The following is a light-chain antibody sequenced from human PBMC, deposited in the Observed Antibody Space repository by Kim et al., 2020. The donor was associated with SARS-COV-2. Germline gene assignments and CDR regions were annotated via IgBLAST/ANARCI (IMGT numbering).Light chain of an antibody. CDR2: RNN. V-gene: IGLV1-47*01. Sequence: GQGVTNPGSGSSSNIESNYVSWYQQLPGTAPNLLIYRNNPRPSGVPDRFSGSKSGTSASLAISGLRSEDEADYYCAAWDDSLSGGVFGTGTKVTVL. CDR3: AAWDDSLSGGV. J-gene: IGLJ1*01. CDR1: SSNIESNY.